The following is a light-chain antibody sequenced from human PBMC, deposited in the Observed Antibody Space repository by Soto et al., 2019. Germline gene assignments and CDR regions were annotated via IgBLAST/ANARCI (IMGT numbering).Light chain of an antibody. CDR3: AAWDDRLRDLL. V-gene: IGLV1-44*01. CDR2: SNY. J-gene: IGLJ2*01. CDR1: NSNIGSNP. Sequence: QSVLTQPPSASGTPGQRVTISCSGSNSNIGSNPVHWYQQFPGTAPKVLIYSNYQRPSGVPDRFSGSKSGTSASLAISGLQSEDEADYYCAAWDDRLRDLLFGGGTKVTVL.